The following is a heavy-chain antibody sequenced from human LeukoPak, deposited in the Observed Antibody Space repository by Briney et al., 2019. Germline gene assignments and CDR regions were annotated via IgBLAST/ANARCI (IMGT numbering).Heavy chain of an antibody. CDR3: ARRGKYYYYGMDV. CDR1: AYSFTSYW. V-gene: IGHV5-51*01. Sequence: GESLKISCKGSAYSFTSYWIGWVRQMPGKGLEWMGIIYPGDSDTRYSPSFQGQVTISADKSISTAYLQWSSLKASDTAMYYCARRGKYYYYGMDVWGQGTTVTVSS. CDR2: IYPGDSDT. D-gene: IGHD3-10*01. J-gene: IGHJ6*02.